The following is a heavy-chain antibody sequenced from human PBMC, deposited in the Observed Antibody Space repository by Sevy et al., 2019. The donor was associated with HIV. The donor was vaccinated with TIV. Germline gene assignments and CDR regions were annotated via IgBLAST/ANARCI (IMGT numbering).Heavy chain of an antibody. Sequence: GGSLRLSCTGSGFTFDDYAMSWFRQAPGMGLEWVGLIRSKDYGGATEYAASVKGRFTISRDDSKTIADLKMNSLKTEDTAVYYCTRGYYYDSSGDSDYWGQGTLVTVSS. CDR3: TRGYYYDSSGDSDY. D-gene: IGHD3-22*01. J-gene: IGHJ4*02. CDR2: IRSKDYGGAT. V-gene: IGHV3-49*03. CDR1: GFTFDDYA.